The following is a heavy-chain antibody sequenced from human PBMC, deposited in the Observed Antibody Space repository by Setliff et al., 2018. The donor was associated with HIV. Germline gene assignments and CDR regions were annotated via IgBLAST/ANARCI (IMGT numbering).Heavy chain of an antibody. V-gene: IGHV1-69*13. J-gene: IGHJ3*02. CDR3: ARDRSNYVGLDAFDI. CDR2: IIPIFGTA. CDR1: GGTFSSYA. Sequence: ASVKVSCKASGGTFSSYAISWVRQALGQGLEWMGGIIPIFGTANYAQKFQGRVTITADESTSTAYMELSSLRSEDTAVYYCARDRSNYVGLDAFDIWGQGTMVTVSS. D-gene: IGHD4-4*01.